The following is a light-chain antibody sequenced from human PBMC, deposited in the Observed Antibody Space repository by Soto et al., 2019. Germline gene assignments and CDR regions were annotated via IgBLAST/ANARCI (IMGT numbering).Light chain of an antibody. Sequence: QSVLTQPPSSSASPGESARLTCTLPSDINVGSYNIYWYQQKPGSPPRYLLYYYSDSDKGQGSGVPSRFSGSKDVSANTGILLISGLQSEDEADYYCMIWPSNAYAVFGGGTKLTVL. J-gene: IGLJ2*01. CDR1: SDINVGSYN. CDR3: MIWPSNAYAV. CDR2: YYSDSDK. V-gene: IGLV5-37*01.